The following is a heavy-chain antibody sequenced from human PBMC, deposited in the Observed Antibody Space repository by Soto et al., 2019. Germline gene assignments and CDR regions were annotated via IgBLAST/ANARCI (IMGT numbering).Heavy chain of an antibody. CDR2: TRSNGEHT. CDR3: AKDSKSVAVSAARVYGMDV. Sequence: GGSLRLSCATSGFTFGDYYMTWVRQAPGKGLEWVSTTRSNGEHTYYADSVKGRFTVSRDNSKNTLFLEMSSLRAEDTAVYFCAKDSKSVAVSAARVYGMDVWGQGTTVTVSS. J-gene: IGHJ6*02. CDR1: GFTFGDYY. D-gene: IGHD2-2*01. V-gene: IGHV3-23*01.